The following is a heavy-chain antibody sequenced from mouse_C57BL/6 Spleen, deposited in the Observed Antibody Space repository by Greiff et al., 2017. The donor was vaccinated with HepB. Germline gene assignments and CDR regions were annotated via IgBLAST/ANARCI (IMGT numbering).Heavy chain of an antibody. Sequence: QVQLQQPGAELVRPGSSVKLSCKASGYTFTSYWMHWVKQRPIQGLEWIGEIFPGSGSTYYNEKFKGKATLTVDTSSSTAYMQLSSLTSEDSAVYFCARGGGRRYFDYWGQGTTLTVSS. CDR3: ARGGGRRYFDY. CDR1: GYTFTSYW. V-gene: IGHV1-56*01. CDR2: IFPGSGST. J-gene: IGHJ2*01. D-gene: IGHD1-1*02.